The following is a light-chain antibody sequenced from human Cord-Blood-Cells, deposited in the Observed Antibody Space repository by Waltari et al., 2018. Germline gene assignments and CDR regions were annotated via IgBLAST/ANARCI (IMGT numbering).Light chain of an antibody. CDR2: GAS. J-gene: IGKJ1*01. CDR1: QSVSSSY. V-gene: IGKV3-20*01. CDR3: QQYGSSPWT. Sequence: DIVLTHSPGTLSSSTGERATLACSASQSVSSSYLAWYQQKPRQAPSLLIYGASSRATGIPDRFSGSGAGTDFTLTISRLEREDFAVYYCQQYGSSPWTFGQGTKVEIK.